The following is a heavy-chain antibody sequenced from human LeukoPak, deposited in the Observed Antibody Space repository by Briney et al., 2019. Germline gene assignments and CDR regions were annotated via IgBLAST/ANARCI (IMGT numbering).Heavy chain of an antibody. J-gene: IGHJ4*02. CDR3: ARAGEGSDY. D-gene: IGHD1-26*01. CDR2: ISTSGSAM. CDR1: GFTFSRYT. V-gene: IGHV3-48*01. Sequence: GGSLRLSCAASGFTFSRYTMNWVRQAPGKGLEWVSHISTSGSAMYYADSVRGRFTISRDNSKNTLYLQMNSLRAEDTAVYYCARAGEGSDYWGQGTLVTVSS.